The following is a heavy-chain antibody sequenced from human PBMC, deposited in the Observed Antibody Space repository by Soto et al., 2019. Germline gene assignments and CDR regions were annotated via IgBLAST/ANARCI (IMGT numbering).Heavy chain of an antibody. CDR1: GDSINNGDCY. CDR2: IYYSGTK. D-gene: IGHD4-17*01. V-gene: IGHV4-31*03. J-gene: IGHJ3*02. Sequence: QVQLQESGPGLLKPSQTLSLTCTVSGDSINNGDCYWSWLPQFPGKGLEWIGYIYYSGTKYYNPSLKSRVSMSVDTSKNQFSLNLTSVTAADTAVYYCAREKEDDSGDYNAFDIWGQGTVVTVSS. CDR3: AREKEDDSGDYNAFDI.